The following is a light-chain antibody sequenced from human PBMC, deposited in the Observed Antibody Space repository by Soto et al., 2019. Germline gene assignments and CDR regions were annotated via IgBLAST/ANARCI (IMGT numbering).Light chain of an antibody. CDR3: QQHSNWPYT. Sequence: EIVLTQSPATLSLSPGERATLSCRASQSVRSYLAWYQQKPGQTPRLLIYDASNMATGIPARFSGSGSGTDFTLTISSLEPEDFAVYYCQQHSNWPYTFGQGTKLEIK. CDR1: QSVRSY. CDR2: DAS. V-gene: IGKV3-11*01. J-gene: IGKJ2*01.